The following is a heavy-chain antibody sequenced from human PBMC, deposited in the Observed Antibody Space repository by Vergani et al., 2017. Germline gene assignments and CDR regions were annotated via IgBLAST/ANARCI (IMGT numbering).Heavy chain of an antibody. CDR2: IYDNGNT. CDR3: ARNRAIELAGRMHYYYAIDV. CDR1: GVSIKSRSYY. J-gene: IGHJ6*02. V-gene: IGHV4-39*01. D-gene: IGHD5-24*01. Sequence: QLQLQESGPGLVKPSETLSLTCAVSGVSIKSRSYYWGWMRQSPGKGLEGIGSIYDNGNTYYNPSLKSRVAISVDTSKNQVSLNLGSVTAADTAVYYCARNRAIELAGRMHYYYAIDVWGQGTTVTVSS.